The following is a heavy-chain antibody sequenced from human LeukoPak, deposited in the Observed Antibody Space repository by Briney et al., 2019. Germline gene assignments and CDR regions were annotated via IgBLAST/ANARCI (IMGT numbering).Heavy chain of an antibody. CDR2: INHSGST. J-gene: IGHJ6*03. CDR1: GGSFSGYY. Sequence: PSETLSLTCAVYGGSFSGYYWSWIRQPPGKGLEWIGEINHSGSTNYNPSLKSRVTISVDTSKNQFSLKLSSVTAADTAVYYCARGKGYSSSWYVGEYYYYYYMDVWGKGTTVTVSS. V-gene: IGHV4-34*01. CDR3: ARGKGYSSSWYVGEYYYYYYMDV. D-gene: IGHD6-13*01.